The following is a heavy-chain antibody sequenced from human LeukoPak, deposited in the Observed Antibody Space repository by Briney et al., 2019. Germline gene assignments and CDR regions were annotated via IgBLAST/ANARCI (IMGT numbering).Heavy chain of an antibody. Sequence: GESLKISCQGFGYPFTTSWIGWVRPLPGKCLEWTAIIYAGNSDAKYSPSFQGQVSISTDRSISTAYLHWSSLKASDTAIYYCAIINHPDGRVYWGQGTLVTVSS. CDR2: IYAGNSDA. D-gene: IGHD5-24*01. J-gene: IGHJ4*02. CDR1: GYPFTTSW. V-gene: IGHV5-51*06. CDR3: AIINHPDGRVY.